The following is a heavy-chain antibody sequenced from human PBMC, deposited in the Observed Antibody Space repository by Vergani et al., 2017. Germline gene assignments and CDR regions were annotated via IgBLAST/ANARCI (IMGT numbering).Heavy chain of an antibody. CDR1: GFTFSSYA. CDR3: AKDRSFGSSSWGGATFDD. Sequence: EVQLLESGGGLVQPGGSLRLSCAASGFTFSSYAMSWVRQAPGKGLEWVSAISGSGGSTYYADSVKGRFTISRDNSKNTLYLQMNSLRAEDTAVYYCAKDRSFGSSSWGGATFDDWGQGTLVTVSS. D-gene: IGHD6-13*01. V-gene: IGHV3-23*01. J-gene: IGHJ4*02. CDR2: ISGSGGST.